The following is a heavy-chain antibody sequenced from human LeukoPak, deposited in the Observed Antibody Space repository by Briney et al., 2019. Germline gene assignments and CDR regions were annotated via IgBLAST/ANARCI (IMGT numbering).Heavy chain of an antibody. CDR1: GGSFSGYY. Sequence: KSSETLSLTCAVYGGSFSGYYWSWTRQPPGKGLEWIGEINHSGSTNYNPSLKSRVTISVDTSKNQFSLKLSSVTAADTAVYYCARTSGWYQHWFDPWGQGTLVTVSS. CDR2: INHSGST. J-gene: IGHJ5*02. CDR3: ARTSGWYQHWFDP. D-gene: IGHD6-19*01. V-gene: IGHV4-34*01.